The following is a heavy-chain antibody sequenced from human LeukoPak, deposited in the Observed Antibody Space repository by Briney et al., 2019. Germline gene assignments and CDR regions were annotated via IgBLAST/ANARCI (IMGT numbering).Heavy chain of an antibody. D-gene: IGHD2-15*01. Sequence: GGSLGLSCAASGFTFSSYAMSWVRQAPGKGLEWVSAISGSGGSTYYADSVKGRFTISRDNSKNTLYLQMNSLRAEDTAVYYCAKARCSGGSCYFSSLDYWGQGTLVTVSS. V-gene: IGHV3-23*01. CDR1: GFTFSSYA. J-gene: IGHJ4*02. CDR2: ISGSGGST. CDR3: AKARCSGGSCYFSSLDY.